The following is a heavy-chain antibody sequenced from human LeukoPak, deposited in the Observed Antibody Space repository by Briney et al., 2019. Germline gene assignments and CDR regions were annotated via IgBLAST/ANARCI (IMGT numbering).Heavy chain of an antibody. Sequence: PGGSLRLSCAASGFTFSNYWMTWVRRAPGKGLEWVANIKLDGSEKHCVDSVKGRFTISRDNAKNPLYLQMNSLRAEDTAVYYCGRGTAVIPGIDYWGQGILVTVSS. CDR1: GFTFSNYW. CDR3: GRGTAVIPGIDY. D-gene: IGHD2-21*02. CDR2: IKLDGSEK. V-gene: IGHV3-7*04. J-gene: IGHJ4*02.